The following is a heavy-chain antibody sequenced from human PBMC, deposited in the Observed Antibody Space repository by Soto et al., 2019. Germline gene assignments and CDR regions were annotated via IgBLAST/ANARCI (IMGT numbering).Heavy chain of an antibody. D-gene: IGHD3-22*01. J-gene: IGHJ4*02. CDR2: ISYDGSNK. V-gene: IGHV3-30*18. CDR1: GFTFSSYG. CDR3: AKDNRNYYDSSGYPNPFDY. Sequence: QVQLVESVGGVVQPGRSLRLSCAASGFTFSSYGMHWVRQAPGKGLEWVAVISYDGSNKYYADSVKGRFTISRDNSKNTLYLQMNSLRAEDTAVYYCAKDNRNYYDSSGYPNPFDYWGQGTLVTVSS.